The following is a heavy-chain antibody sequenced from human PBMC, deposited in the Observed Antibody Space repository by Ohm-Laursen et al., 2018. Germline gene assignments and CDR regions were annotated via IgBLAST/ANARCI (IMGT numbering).Heavy chain of an antibody. V-gene: IGHV1-8*01. Sequence: GASVKVSCKASGYTFTSYDINWVRQATGQGLEWMGWMNPDNGNTGYAQKFQGRVTMTRSTSISTAYMELSSLRSEDTAVYYCARGRMGAGGGLDYWDQGTLVTVSS. J-gene: IGHJ4*02. D-gene: IGHD1-26*01. CDR3: ARGRMGAGGGLDY. CDR2: MNPDNGNT. CDR1: GYTFTSYD.